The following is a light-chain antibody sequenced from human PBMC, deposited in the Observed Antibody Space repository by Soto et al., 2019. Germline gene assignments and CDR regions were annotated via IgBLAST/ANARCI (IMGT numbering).Light chain of an antibody. CDR1: QSVGTT. Sequence: EIFMTQSPATLSVSPGEKVILSCRASQSVGTTLAWYQQKPGQAPSLLIRGASTRATGVPARFSGSGSGTEFPHTISSLQSEDFAIYYCQQYSASPTFGGGTTLEIK. J-gene: IGKJ4*02. CDR3: QQYSASPT. CDR2: GAS. V-gene: IGKV3-15*01.